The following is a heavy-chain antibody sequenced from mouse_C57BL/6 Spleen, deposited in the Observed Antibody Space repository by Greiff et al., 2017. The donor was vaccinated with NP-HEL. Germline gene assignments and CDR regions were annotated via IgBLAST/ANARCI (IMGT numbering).Heavy chain of an antibody. CDR3: ARDYGSSPLFAY. CDR1: GYTFPSYW. CDR2: IHPNSGST. Sequence: QVQLQQPGAELVKPGASVKLSCKASGYTFPSYWMHWVKQRPGQGLEWIGMIHPNSGSTNYNEKFKSKATLTVDKSSSTAYMQLSSLTSEDSAVYYCARDYGSSPLFAYWGQGTLVTVSA. D-gene: IGHD1-1*01. V-gene: IGHV1-64*01. J-gene: IGHJ3*01.